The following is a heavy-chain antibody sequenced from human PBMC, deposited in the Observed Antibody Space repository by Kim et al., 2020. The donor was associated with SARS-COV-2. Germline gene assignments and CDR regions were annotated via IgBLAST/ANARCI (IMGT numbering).Heavy chain of an antibody. CDR3: ASSSTGYSSGWYPFDY. Sequence: LKSRATISVDTAKNQFSLKLSSVTAADTAVYYCASSSTGYSSGWYPFDYWGQGTLVTVSS. D-gene: IGHD6-19*01. V-gene: IGHV4-30-2*04. J-gene: IGHJ4*02.